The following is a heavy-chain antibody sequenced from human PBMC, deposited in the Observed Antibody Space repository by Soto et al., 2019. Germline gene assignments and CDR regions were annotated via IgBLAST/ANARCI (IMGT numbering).Heavy chain of an antibody. D-gene: IGHD6-13*01. Sequence: GSLRLSCAASGFTFRSFTMNWVRQAPGKGLEWVSTISSNSAYIYYTDALRGRFTISRDNAKNSMHLQMNSLRAEDTVVYYCTRDASRDSSARGWFDPWGPGTLVTVSS. V-gene: IGHV3-21*01. CDR1: GFTFRSFT. J-gene: IGHJ5*02. CDR3: TRDASRDSSARGWFDP. CDR2: ISSNSAYI.